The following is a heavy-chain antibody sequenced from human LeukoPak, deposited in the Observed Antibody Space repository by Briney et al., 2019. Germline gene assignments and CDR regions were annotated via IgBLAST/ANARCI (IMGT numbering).Heavy chain of an antibody. CDR1: GFTFDDYT. CDR3: AKGAVSYSYGYTNSDHFDY. CDR2: ISWDGGST. J-gene: IGHJ4*02. Sequence: PGGSLRLSCAASGFTFDDYTMHWVRQAPGKGLEWVSLISWDGGSTYYADSVKGRFTISRDNSKNSLYLQMNSLRTEDTALYYCAKGAVSYSYGYTNSDHFDYWGQGTLVTVSS. V-gene: IGHV3-43*01. D-gene: IGHD5-18*01.